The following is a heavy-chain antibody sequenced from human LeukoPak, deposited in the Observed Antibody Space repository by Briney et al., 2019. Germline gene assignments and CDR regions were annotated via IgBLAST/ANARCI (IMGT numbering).Heavy chain of an antibody. J-gene: IGHJ4*02. CDR2: INPNGGGT. CDR1: GYTFTGYY. CDR3: AIRGEGSSWSGYGDY. Sequence: GASVKVSCKASGYTFTGYYMHWVRQAPGQGLEWMGRINPNGGGTNYAQKFQGRVTMTRDTSISTAYMELSRLRSDDTAVYYCAIRGEGSSWSGYGDYWGQGTLVTVSS. D-gene: IGHD6-13*01. V-gene: IGHV1-2*06.